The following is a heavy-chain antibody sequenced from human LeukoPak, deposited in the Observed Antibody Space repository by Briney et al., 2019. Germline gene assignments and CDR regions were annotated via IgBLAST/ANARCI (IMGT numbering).Heavy chain of an antibody. CDR3: ARGSTSDWPLDH. D-gene: IGHD2-2*01. V-gene: IGHV1-3*01. CDR1: GYTFSDYA. CDR2: IDAGNDDT. Sequence: ASVKVSCKASGYTFSDYAMHWVRQAPGQRCEWMGWIDAGNDDTRYSQKFQGRVTITRNTSASTAYIELGSLRSEDTAMYYCARGSTSDWPLDHWGQETLVTLSS. J-gene: IGHJ4*02.